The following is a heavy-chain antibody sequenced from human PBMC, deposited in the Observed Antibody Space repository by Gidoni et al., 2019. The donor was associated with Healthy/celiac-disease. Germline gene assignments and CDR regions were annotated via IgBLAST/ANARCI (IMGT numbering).Heavy chain of an antibody. Sequence: EVQLLESGGGLVQPGGSLRLSCAASGFTFSSYAMSWVRQAPGKGLEWVSAISGSGGSTYYADSVKGRFTISRDNSKNTLYLQMNSLRAEDTAVYYCAKASGWGFAYYYYGMDVWGQGTTVTVSS. V-gene: IGHV3-23*01. CDR2: ISGSGGST. CDR1: GFTFSSYA. J-gene: IGHJ6*02. D-gene: IGHD6-19*01. CDR3: AKASGWGFAYYYYGMDV.